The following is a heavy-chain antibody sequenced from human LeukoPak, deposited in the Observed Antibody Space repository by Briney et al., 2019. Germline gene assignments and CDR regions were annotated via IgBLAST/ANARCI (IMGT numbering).Heavy chain of an antibody. CDR2: IYYSGST. D-gene: IGHD1-26*01. Sequence: PSETLSLTCTVSGGSISSYYWSWIRQPPGEGLEWIGYIYYSGSTNYNPSLKSRVTISVDTSKNQFSLKLSSVTAADTAVYYCARPLYSGSYFVAFDIWGQGTMVTVSS. CDR1: GGSISSYY. CDR3: ARPLYSGSYFVAFDI. V-gene: IGHV4-59*01. J-gene: IGHJ3*02.